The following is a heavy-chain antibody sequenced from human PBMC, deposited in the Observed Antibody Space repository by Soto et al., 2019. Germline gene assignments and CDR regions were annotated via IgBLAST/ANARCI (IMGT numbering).Heavy chain of an antibody. J-gene: IGHJ4*02. D-gene: IGHD6-13*01. CDR2: ISGSGSTI. V-gene: IGHV3-48*03. CDR1: GFTFSSYE. Sequence: GGSLRLSCAASGFTFSSYEMNWVRQAPGKGLEWVSYISGSGSTIYYADSVKGRFTISRDNAKNSLYLQMNSLRAEDTAVYYCAVSSSWYEATFDYWGQGTLVTVS. CDR3: AVSSSWYEATFDY.